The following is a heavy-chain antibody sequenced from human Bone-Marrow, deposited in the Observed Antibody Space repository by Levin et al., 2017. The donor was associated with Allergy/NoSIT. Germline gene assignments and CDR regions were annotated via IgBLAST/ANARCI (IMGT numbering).Heavy chain of an antibody. D-gene: IGHD6-19*01. CDR2: IYPGDSDT. CDR1: GYSFTSYW. V-gene: IGHV5-51*01. CDR3: ARRSGYSSGWNPNWFDP. J-gene: IGHJ5*02. Sequence: GESLKISCKGSGYSFTSYWIGWVRQMPGKGLEWMGIIYPGDSDTRYSPSFQGQVTISADKSISTAYLQWSSLKASDTAMYYCARRSGYSSGWNPNWFDPWGQGTLVTVSS.